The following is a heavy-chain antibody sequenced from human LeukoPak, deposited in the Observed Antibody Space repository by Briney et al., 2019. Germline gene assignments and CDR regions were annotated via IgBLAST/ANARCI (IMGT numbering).Heavy chain of an antibody. CDR2: INPNSGDT. V-gene: IGHV1-2*02. Sequence: ASVKVSCKASGYSFTGYYMHWVRQAPGQGLEWMAWINPNSGDTNFAQKFQGRVTMTRDTSISTVYMELSRLRSDDTAVFFCARGYYDSSDFEYFQHWGQGTLVTVSS. CDR3: ARGYYDSSDFEYFQH. J-gene: IGHJ1*01. CDR1: GYSFTGYY. D-gene: IGHD3-22*01.